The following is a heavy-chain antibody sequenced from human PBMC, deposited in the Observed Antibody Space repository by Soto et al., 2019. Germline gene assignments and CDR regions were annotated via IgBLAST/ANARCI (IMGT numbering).Heavy chain of an antibody. V-gene: IGHV1-24*01. D-gene: IGHD4-17*01. CDR2: FDPEDAET. Sequence: GASVKVSCKVSGYTLTELSMHWVRQAPGKGLEWMGGFDPEDAETIYAQKLQGRVTMTTDTSTSTAYMELRSLRSDDTAVYYCATHTTVPYFDYWGQGTLVTVSS. CDR1: GYTLTELS. CDR3: ATHTTVPYFDY. J-gene: IGHJ4*02.